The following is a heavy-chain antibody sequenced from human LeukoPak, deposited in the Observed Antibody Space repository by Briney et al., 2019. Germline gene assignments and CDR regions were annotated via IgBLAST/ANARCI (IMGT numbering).Heavy chain of an antibody. D-gene: IGHD3-22*01. Sequence: GASVKVSCKASGGTFSSYAISWVRQAPGQGLEWMGGIIPIFGTANYAQKFQGRVTITADKSTSTAYMELSSLRSEDTAVYYCASDSTEGYYFDYWGQGTLVTVSS. CDR3: ASDSTEGYYFDY. CDR2: IIPIFGTA. CDR1: GGTFSSYA. J-gene: IGHJ4*02. V-gene: IGHV1-69*06.